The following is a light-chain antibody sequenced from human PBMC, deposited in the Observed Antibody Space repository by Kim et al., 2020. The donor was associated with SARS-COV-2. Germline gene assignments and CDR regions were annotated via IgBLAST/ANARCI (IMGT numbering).Light chain of an antibody. Sequence: LATEQTARLTCSGDKLGDKYACWYQQKPGQSPVLVIYQDSKRPSGIPERFSGSNSGNTATLTISGTQAMDEADYYCQAWDSSTVVFGGGTQLTVL. V-gene: IGLV3-1*01. CDR2: QDS. CDR3: QAWDSSTVV. J-gene: IGLJ2*01. CDR1: KLGDKY.